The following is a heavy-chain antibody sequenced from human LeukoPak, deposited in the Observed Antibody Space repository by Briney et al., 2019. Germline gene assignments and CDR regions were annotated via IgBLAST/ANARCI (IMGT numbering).Heavy chain of an antibody. V-gene: IGHV3-7*01. CDR1: GFTFSSYW. D-gene: IGHD2-21*02. Sequence: PGGSLRLSCAASGFTFSSYWMQWVRQAPGKGLEWVAHINPDGRDTYYVDSVKGRFTISRDNAQNSMYLQMNSLRVEDTAVYYCTSWGDTTAEYFQRWGQGTLVTVSS. CDR2: INPDGRDT. CDR3: TSWGDTTAEYFQR. J-gene: IGHJ1*01.